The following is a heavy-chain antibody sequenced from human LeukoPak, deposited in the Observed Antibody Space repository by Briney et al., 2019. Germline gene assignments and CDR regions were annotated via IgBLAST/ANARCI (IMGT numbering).Heavy chain of an antibody. V-gene: IGHV1-18*01. Sequence: ASVKVSCKASGYTFTSYGISWVRQAPGQGLEWMGWISAYNGNTNYAQKLQGRVTMTTDTSTSTAYMELRSLRSEDTAVYYCARVSAVAGKGRQSLDYWGQGTLVTVSS. CDR2: ISAYNGNT. J-gene: IGHJ4*02. D-gene: IGHD6-19*01. CDR1: GYTFTSYG. CDR3: ARVSAVAGKGRQSLDY.